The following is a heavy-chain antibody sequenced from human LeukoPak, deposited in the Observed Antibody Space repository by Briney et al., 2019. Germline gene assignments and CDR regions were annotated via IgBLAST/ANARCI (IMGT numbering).Heavy chain of an antibody. D-gene: IGHD2-8*02. V-gene: IGHV3-74*03. J-gene: IGHJ6*02. CDR3: TRVQAGRSGLMDV. CDR1: GFSLSGYW. Sequence: GGSLRLSCAASGFSLSGYWMHWVRHIPGKGLMWVARIGSDGSGTTYADPVKARFTISRDNSKNTLYLQMTSLRDEDAAVYHCTRVQAGRSGLMDVWGRGTTVTVSS. CDR2: IGSDGSGT.